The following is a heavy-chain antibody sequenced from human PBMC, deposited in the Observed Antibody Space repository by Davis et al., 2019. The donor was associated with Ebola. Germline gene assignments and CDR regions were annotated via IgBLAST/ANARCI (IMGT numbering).Heavy chain of an antibody. Sequence: PSETLSLTCTVSGYSISRDYYWGWIRQTPGKGLEWIGSIYHSGSTYYNPSLKSRVTILIDTSKNQFSLNLSSVTAADTAVYYCARRGLWFGEPGSTYWGQGTLVTVSS. D-gene: IGHD3-10*01. J-gene: IGHJ4*02. CDR1: GYSISRDYY. V-gene: IGHV4-38-2*02. CDR3: ARRGLWFGEPGSTY. CDR2: IYHSGST.